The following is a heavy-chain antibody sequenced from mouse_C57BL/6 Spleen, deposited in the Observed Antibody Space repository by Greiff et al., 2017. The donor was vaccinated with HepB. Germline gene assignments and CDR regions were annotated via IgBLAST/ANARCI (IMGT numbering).Heavy chain of an antibody. CDR3: ARDLARAY. CDR2: ISDGGSYT. Sequence: EVQLMESGGGLVKPGGSLKLSCAASGFTFSSYAMSWVRQTPEKRLEWVATISDGGSYTYYPDNVKGRFTISRDNAKNNLYLQMSHLKSEDTAMYYCARDLARAYWGQGTLVTVSA. CDR1: GFTFSSYA. J-gene: IGHJ3*01. V-gene: IGHV5-4*01.